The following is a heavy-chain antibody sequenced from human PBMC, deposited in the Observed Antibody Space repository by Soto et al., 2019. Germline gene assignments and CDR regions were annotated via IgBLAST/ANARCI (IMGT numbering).Heavy chain of an antibody. CDR1: GYSLPTHT. J-gene: IGHJ4*02. D-gene: IGHD1-7*01. CDR2: INAANGHT. CDR3: ARAHGNYDWGPNDY. Sequence: QVQLVQSGAEVKKPGASVRISCKASGYSLPTHTIHWVRQAPGHGLEWMGWINAANGHTKYSQNFQNSVTISSDTSASTVYMKLTGLTSDATAIYYCARAHGNYDWGPNDYWGQGTLVTVSS. V-gene: IGHV1-3*01.